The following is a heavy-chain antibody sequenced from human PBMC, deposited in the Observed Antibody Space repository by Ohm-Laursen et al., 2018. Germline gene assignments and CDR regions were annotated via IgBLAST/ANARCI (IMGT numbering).Heavy chain of an antibody. V-gene: IGHV3-11*01. Sequence: SLRLSCSASGFTFSDYYLTWIRQAPGKGLEWVSYISNSGSTIYYADSVKGRFAISRDNSKNTLYLQMNSLRAEDTAVYYCAKGTTDVDYWGQGTLVTVSS. CDR3: AKGTTDVDY. CDR2: ISNSGSTI. D-gene: IGHD1-1*01. J-gene: IGHJ4*02. CDR1: GFTFSDYY.